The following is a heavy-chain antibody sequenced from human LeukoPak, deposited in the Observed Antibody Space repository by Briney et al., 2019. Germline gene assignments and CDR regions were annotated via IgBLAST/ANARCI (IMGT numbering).Heavy chain of an antibody. Sequence: KAGGSLRLSCAASGFTFSSYGMHWVRQAPGKGLEWVAFIRYDGSNKYYAGSVKGRFTISRDNSKNTLYLQMNSLRAEDTAVYYCAKDSPAALYYYYMDVWGKGTTVTVSS. J-gene: IGHJ6*03. CDR2: IRYDGSNK. D-gene: IGHD2-2*01. CDR1: GFTFSSYG. V-gene: IGHV3-30*02. CDR3: AKDSPAALYYYYMDV.